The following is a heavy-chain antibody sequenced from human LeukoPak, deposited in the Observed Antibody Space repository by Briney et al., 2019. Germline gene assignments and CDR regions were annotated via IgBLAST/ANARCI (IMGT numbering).Heavy chain of an antibody. CDR1: GFNFYRFT. J-gene: IGHJ4*02. Sequence: GGSLRLSCTASGFNFYRFTMHWVRQSPGKGLEWVSFIGRDGRVTSYADSVKGRFTISRDNSRNSVYLQGDSLRPEDTAFYHCVKARDGHKDGLDSWGQGTLVTVSS. V-gene: IGHV3-43*01. CDR3: VKARDGHKDGLDS. D-gene: IGHD5-24*01. CDR2: IGRDGRVT.